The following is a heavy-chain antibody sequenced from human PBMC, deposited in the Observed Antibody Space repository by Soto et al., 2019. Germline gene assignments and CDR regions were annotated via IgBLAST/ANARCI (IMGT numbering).Heavy chain of an antibody. CDR3: ARARYYYDSSGPRDFDY. Sequence: SETLSLTCTVSGGSISSGDYYWSWIRQPPGKGLEWIGYIYYSGSTYYNPSLKSRVTISVDTSKNQFSLKLSSVTAADTAVYYCARARYYYDSSGPRDFDYWGQGTLVTVSS. V-gene: IGHV4-30-4*01. CDR2: IYYSGST. CDR1: GGSISSGDYY. J-gene: IGHJ4*02. D-gene: IGHD3-22*01.